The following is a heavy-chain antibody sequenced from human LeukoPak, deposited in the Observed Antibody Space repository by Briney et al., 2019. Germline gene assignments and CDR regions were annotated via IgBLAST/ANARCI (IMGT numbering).Heavy chain of an antibody. CDR2: INHSGST. J-gene: IGHJ4*02. D-gene: IGHD2-2*01. V-gene: IGHV4-34*01. CDR3: ARGLLGEADCSSTSCYGTDFDY. CDR1: GGSFSGYY. Sequence: PSETLSLTCAVYGGSFSGYYWSWIRQPPGKGLEWIGEINHSGSTNYNPSLKSRVTISVDTSKNQFSLKRSSVTAADTAVYYCARGLLGEADCSSTSCYGTDFDYWGQGTPVTVSS.